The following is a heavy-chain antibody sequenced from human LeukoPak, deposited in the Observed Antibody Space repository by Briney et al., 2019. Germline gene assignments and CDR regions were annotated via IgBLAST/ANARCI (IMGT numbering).Heavy chain of an antibody. V-gene: IGHV1-2*02. CDR1: GYTFTDYY. CDR3: ARSPHILTGENFDY. CDR2: INPNSGGT. Sequence: ASVTVSCKTSGYTFTDYYLHWVRQAPGQGLEWMGWINPNSGGTNYAQKFQARVSMTRDAFISTAYMQLSRLRFDDTAVYYCARSPHILTGENFDYWGQGTLLTVSS. D-gene: IGHD3-9*01. J-gene: IGHJ4*02.